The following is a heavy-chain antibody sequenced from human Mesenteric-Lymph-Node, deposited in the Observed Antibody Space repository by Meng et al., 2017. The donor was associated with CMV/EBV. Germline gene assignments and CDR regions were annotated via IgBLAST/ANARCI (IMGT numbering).Heavy chain of an antibody. J-gene: IGHJ6*02. Sequence: SLKISCAASGFTFHDYAMHWVRQAPGKGLEWVSGISWNSGTIGYADSVKGRFTISRDNAKNSLYLQMNSLRAEDTAVYYCAGDSPRPYGLDVWGQGTTVTVSS. CDR3: AGDSPRPYGLDV. V-gene: IGHV3-9*01. CDR1: GFTFHDYA. CDR2: ISWNSGTI. D-gene: IGHD2-21*01.